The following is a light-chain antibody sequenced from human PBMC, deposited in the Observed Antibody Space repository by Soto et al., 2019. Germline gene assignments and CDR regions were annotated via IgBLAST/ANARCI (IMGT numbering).Light chain of an antibody. Sequence: DIQMTQSPASLSASVGDRVTITCRASQTINNYLNWYHQKPGKAPKLLIYAASNLQSGIPSRFSGSGSGTDFTLTISSLQPEDFATYYCQQSYIVPLTFGGGTKVEIK. J-gene: IGKJ4*01. CDR1: QTINNY. CDR2: AAS. CDR3: QQSYIVPLT. V-gene: IGKV1-39*01.